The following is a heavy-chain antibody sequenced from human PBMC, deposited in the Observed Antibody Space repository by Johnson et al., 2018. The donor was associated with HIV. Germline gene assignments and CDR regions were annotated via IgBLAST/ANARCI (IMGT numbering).Heavy chain of an antibody. J-gene: IGHJ3*02. Sequence: MQLVESGGGVVQPGGSLRLSCAASGFTFSSYAMSWVRQAPGKGLEWVSAISGSGGSTYYADSVKGRFTISRDNSKNTLYLQMNSLRAEDTAVYYCATFGGGSFHAFDIWGQGTMVTVSS. CDR3: ATFGGGSFHAFDI. CDR1: GFTFSSYA. V-gene: IGHV3-23*04. CDR2: ISGSGGST. D-gene: IGHD1-26*01.